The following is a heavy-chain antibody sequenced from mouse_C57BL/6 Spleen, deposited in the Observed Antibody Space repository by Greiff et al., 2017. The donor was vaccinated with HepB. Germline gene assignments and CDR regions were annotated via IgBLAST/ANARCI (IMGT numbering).Heavy chain of an antibody. D-gene: IGHD1-1*01. CDR2: INPNNGGT. CDR3: ARCNYGVDYYAMDY. CDR1: GYTFTDYN. Sequence: EVQLQQSGPELVKPGASVKIPCKASGYTFTDYNMDWVKQSHGKSLEWIGDINPNNGGTIYNQKFKGKATLTVDKSSSTAYMELRRLTSEDTAVYYCARCNYGVDYYAMDYWGQGTSVTVSS. J-gene: IGHJ4*01. V-gene: IGHV1-18*01.